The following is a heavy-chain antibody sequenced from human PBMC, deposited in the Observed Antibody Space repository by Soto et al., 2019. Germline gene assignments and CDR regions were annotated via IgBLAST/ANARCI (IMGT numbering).Heavy chain of an antibody. V-gene: IGHV4-39*01. CDR1: CGSISSSSYY. J-gene: IGHJ6*03. CDR3: ARHTRSGYGDYYYYYYMDV. Sequence: PSETLSLTCTVSCGSISSSSYYWGWIRQPPGKGLEWIGSIYYSGSTYYNPSLKSRVTISVDTSKNQFSLKLSSVTAADTAVYYCARHTRSGYGDYYYYYYMDVWGKGTTVT. CDR2: IYYSGST. D-gene: IGHD4-17*01.